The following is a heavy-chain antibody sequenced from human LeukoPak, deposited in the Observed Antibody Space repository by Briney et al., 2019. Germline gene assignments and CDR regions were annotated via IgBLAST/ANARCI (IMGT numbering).Heavy chain of an antibody. CDR2: ISSSSSYI. CDR3: AKSQYGYSSSSFDS. CDR1: GFTFSSYS. Sequence: PGGSLGLSCAASGFTFSSYSMNWVRQAPGKGLEWVSSISSSSSYIYYADSVKGRFTISRDNAKNSLYLQMNSLRAEDTAVYYCAKSQYGYSSSSFDSWGQGTLVTVSS. D-gene: IGHD6-6*01. V-gene: IGHV3-21*01. J-gene: IGHJ4*02.